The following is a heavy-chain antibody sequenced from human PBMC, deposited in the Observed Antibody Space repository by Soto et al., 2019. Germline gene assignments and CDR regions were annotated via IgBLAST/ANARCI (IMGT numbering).Heavy chain of an antibody. V-gene: IGHV3-33*01. Sequence: QVQLVESGGGVVQPGRSVRLSCAASGFTFSSYGMHWVRQAPGKGLEWVAVIWYDGSNKYYADSVKGRFTISRDNSKNTLYLQMNSLRAEDTAVYYCARDGGSYPNWFDPWGQGTLVTVSS. CDR2: IWYDGSNK. D-gene: IGHD1-26*01. CDR3: ARDGGSYPNWFDP. CDR1: GFTFSSYG. J-gene: IGHJ5*02.